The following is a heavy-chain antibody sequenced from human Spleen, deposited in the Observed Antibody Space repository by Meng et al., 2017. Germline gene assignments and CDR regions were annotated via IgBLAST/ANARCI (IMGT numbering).Heavy chain of an antibody. Sequence: SETLSLTCTVSGGSISGYYWTWIRQPPGKGLEWIGYIYYSWTTNYNPSLKSRVTISVDTSKKQFSLKLIPVTAADTAVYYCARFYYDILTGTPYGMDVWGQGTTVTVSS. J-gene: IGHJ6*02. V-gene: IGHV4-59*01. CDR1: GGSISGYY. D-gene: IGHD3-9*01. CDR2: IYYSWTT. CDR3: ARFYYDILTGTPYGMDV.